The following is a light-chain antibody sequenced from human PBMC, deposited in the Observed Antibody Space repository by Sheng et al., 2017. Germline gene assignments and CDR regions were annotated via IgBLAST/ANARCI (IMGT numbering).Light chain of an antibody. J-gene: IGKJ1*01. CDR3: QQYGSSLPWT. CDR1: QSISNSY. CDR2: GAS. V-gene: IGKV3-20*01. Sequence: EIVLTQSPGTLALSPGERATLSCRASQSISNSYLTWYQQKPGQAPRLLIYGASTRATGIPDRFXGSGSGTDFTLTISRLEPEDFAVYYCQQYGSSLPWTFGQGTKVEIK.